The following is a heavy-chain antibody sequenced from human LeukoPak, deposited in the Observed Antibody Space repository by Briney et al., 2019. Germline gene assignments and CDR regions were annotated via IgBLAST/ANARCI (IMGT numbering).Heavy chain of an antibody. CDR3: ARHTLYNYYYMDV. CDR1: GGSISSYY. V-gene: IGHV4-59*08. Sequence: PSETLSLTCTVSGGSISSYYWSWIRQPPGKGLEWIGYIYYSGSTNYTPSLKSRVTISVDTSKIQFSLKLSSVTAADTAVYYCARHTLYNYYYMDVWGKGTTVTVAS. J-gene: IGHJ6*03. CDR2: IYYSGST.